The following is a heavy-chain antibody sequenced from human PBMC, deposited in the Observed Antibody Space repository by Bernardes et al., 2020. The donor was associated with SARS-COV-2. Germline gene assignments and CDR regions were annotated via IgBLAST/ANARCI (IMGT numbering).Heavy chain of an antibody. CDR1: GYTFTGYY. CDR2: INPSSGGT. J-gene: IGHJ6*02. CDR3: AIPPTNYDRYGMDV. D-gene: IGHD3-22*01. Sequence: ASVTVSCKASGYTFTGYYIHWVQQAPGQGLEWMGWINPSSGGTNDAQKFQDRVTMTRETSIRTAYMELRRLRSDDTAVYYCAIPPTNYDRYGMDVWGQGTTVTVSS. V-gene: IGHV1-2*02.